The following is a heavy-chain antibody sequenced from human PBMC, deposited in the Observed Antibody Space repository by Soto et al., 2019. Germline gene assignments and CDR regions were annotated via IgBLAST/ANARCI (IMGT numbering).Heavy chain of an antibody. J-gene: IGHJ4*02. Sequence: PSETLSLTCTVSGGSVISDSYYWSWIRQPPGKGLEWIGYIYYIGSTTYNPSLKSRVSISMDTPENRISLKLDSVTAADAGVYFCARDGMTTGDTWGPGTLVTVSS. D-gene: IGHD2-21*02. CDR2: IYYIGST. CDR3: ARDGMTTGDT. CDR1: GGSVISDSYY. V-gene: IGHV4-61*01.